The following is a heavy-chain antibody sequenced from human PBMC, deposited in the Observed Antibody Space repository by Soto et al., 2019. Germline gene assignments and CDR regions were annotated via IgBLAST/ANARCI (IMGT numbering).Heavy chain of an antibody. J-gene: IGHJ5*02. CDR2: IKQDGSEK. D-gene: IGHD6-19*01. CDR1: GFTFSSYW. Sequence: GGSLRLSCAAPGFTFSSYWMSWVRQAPGKGLEWVANIKQDGSEKYYVDSVKGRFTISRDNAKNSLYLQMNSLRAEDTAVYYCAKAVAAEYNWFVPWGQGILVTGSS. CDR3: AKAVAAEYNWFVP. V-gene: IGHV3-7*03.